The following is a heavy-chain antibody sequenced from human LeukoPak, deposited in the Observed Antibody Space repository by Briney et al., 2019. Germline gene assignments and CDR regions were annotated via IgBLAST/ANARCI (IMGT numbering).Heavy chain of an antibody. Sequence: GGSLRLSCAASGFTFSSYAMHWVRQAPGKGLEWVAVISYDGSNKYYADSVKGRFTISRDNSKNTLYLQMNSLRAEDTAVYYCAKRVVVTATKCFDYWGQGALVTVSS. CDR3: AKRVVVTATKCFDY. D-gene: IGHD2-21*02. J-gene: IGHJ4*02. CDR1: GFTFSSYA. V-gene: IGHV3-30-3*01. CDR2: ISYDGSNK.